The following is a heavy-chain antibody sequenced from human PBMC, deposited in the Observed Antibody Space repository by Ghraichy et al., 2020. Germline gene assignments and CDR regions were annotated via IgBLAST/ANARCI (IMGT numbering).Heavy chain of an antibody. Sequence: SGPTLVKPTQTLTLTCTFSGFSLSSDGVAVGWIRQPPGKALEWLALIYWNDDKRYSPSLKTRLTITKDTSKNQVVLTMTNMDPVDTATYYCVHRLGNRYCSTTSCHTGDAFDDWGQGTMVTVSS. CDR1: GFSLSSDGVA. CDR3: VHRLGNRYCSTTSCHTGDAFDD. D-gene: IGHD2-2*01. V-gene: IGHV2-5*01. CDR2: IYWNDDK. J-gene: IGHJ3*01.